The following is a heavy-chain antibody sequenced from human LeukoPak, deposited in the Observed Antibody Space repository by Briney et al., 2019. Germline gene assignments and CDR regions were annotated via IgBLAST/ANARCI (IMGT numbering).Heavy chain of an antibody. D-gene: IGHD7-27*01. Sequence: GGSLRLSCAASGFTVSSNYMSWVRQAPGKGLEWVSVIYSGGSTYYADSVKGRFTISRDNAKNSLYLQMNSLRAEDTAFYYCARDDNWGFDYWGQGALVTVSS. CDR3: ARDDNWGFDY. V-gene: IGHV3-53*01. CDR2: IYSGGST. CDR1: GFTVSSNY. J-gene: IGHJ4*02.